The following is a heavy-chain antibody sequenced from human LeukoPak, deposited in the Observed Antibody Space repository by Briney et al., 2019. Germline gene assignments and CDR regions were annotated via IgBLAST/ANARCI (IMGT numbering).Heavy chain of an antibody. CDR3: ARGGSRSYTSSTLDY. CDR2: ISYSGSA. Sequence: SETLSLTCSVSGGSITVYYWNWIRQSPGKGLEWIGSISYSGSANYNPSLKSRVTISIDTSKNRFSLKVSSVIAADTAMYYCARGGSRSYTSSTLDYWGQGTLVTVSS. V-gene: IGHV4-59*12. CDR1: GGSITVYY. D-gene: IGHD6-6*01. J-gene: IGHJ4*02.